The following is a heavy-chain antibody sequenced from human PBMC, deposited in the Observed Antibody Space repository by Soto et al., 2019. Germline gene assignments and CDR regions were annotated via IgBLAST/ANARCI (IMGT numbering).Heavy chain of an antibody. J-gene: IGHJ2*01. V-gene: IGHV3-30-3*01. CDR3: ARPLWRDDYTWGYFDL. CDR2: ISYDGSNK. CDR1: GFTFSSYA. Sequence: QVQLVESGGGVVQPGRSLRLSCAASGFTFSSYAMHWVRQAPGKGLEWVAVISYDGSNKYYADSVKGRFTISRDNSKNTMYLQMNSLRTEDTAVYYCARPLWRDDYTWGYFDLWGRGTLVTLSS. D-gene: IGHD4-4*01.